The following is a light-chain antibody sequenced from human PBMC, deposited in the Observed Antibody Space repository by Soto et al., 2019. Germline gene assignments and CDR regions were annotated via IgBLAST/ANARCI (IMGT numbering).Light chain of an antibody. J-gene: IGKJ2*01. CDR2: GAS. V-gene: IGKV3-20*01. CDR3: QQYGSSPPYT. CDR1: QSVSSGY. Sequence: EIVLTQSPGTLSLSPGESATLSCRASQSVSSGYLAWYQQKPGQAPRLLIYGASSRATGIPDRFSGSGSGTDFTITISRLEPEDFAVYNCQQYGSSPPYTFGQGTKLEIK.